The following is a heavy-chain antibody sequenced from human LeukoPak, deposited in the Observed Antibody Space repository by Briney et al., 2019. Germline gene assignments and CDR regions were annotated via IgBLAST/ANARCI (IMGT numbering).Heavy chain of an antibody. CDR2: INTDASST. Sequence: GGSLRLSCAASGFTFSSYWMHWVRQAPGKGLVWVSRINTDASSTNYADSVKGRFTISRDNSKNTLYLQMNSLRPEDTAVYHCARDRLPSDQDDFDYWGQGTLVTVSS. D-gene: IGHD3-3*01. J-gene: IGHJ4*02. CDR1: GFTFSSYW. V-gene: IGHV3-74*01. CDR3: ARDRLPSDQDDFDY.